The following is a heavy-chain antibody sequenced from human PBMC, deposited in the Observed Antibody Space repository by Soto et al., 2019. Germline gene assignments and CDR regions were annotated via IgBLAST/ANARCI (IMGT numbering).Heavy chain of an antibody. CDR2: TYYRSKWYN. CDR3: ASSLVYCTNGVCHSARFDP. Sequence: SQTLSLTCAISGDSVSSNGAAWNWIRQSPSRGLEWLGRTYYRSKWYNDYAVSVKSRITINPDTSRSQFSLQLNSVTPEDTAVYYCASSLVYCTNGVCHSARFDPWGQGTLVTVSS. CDR1: GDSVSSNGAA. V-gene: IGHV6-1*01. D-gene: IGHD2-8*01. J-gene: IGHJ5*02.